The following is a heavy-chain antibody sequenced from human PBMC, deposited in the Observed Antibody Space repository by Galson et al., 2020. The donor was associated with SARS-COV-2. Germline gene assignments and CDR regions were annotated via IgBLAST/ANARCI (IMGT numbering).Heavy chain of an antibody. J-gene: IGHJ6*02. D-gene: IGHD4-4*01. CDR1: GFTFSDRY. CDR2: IRNKANSFTT. Sequence: GGSLRLSCVASGFTFSDRYMDWVRQAPGKGLEWVGRIRNKANSFTTEYAASVKGRFTISRDDSKTSLYLQMNTLKTEDTAVYYCARVAAQVSRYSNRYYFYALDVWGQGTTVTVSS. CDR3: ARVAAQVSRYSNRYYFYALDV. V-gene: IGHV3-72*01.